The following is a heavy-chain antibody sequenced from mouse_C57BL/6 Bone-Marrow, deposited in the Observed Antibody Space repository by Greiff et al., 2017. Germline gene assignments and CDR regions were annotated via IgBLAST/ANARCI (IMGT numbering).Heavy chain of an antibody. V-gene: IGHV1-52*01. CDR2: IDPSDSET. Sequence: QVQLQQPGAELVRPGSSVKLSCKASGYTFTSYWMHWVQQRPIQGLEWIGNIDPSDSETHYNQKFKDKATLTVDKASSTAYMQISSLTSEDSAVYYCARSYYGNYFDYWGQGTTLTVSS. CDR3: ARSYYGNYFDY. CDR1: GYTFTSYW. J-gene: IGHJ2*01. D-gene: IGHD1-1*01.